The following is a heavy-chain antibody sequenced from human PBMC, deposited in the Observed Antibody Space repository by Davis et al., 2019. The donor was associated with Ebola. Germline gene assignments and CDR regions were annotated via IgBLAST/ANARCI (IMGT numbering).Heavy chain of an antibody. J-gene: IGHJ5*02. Sequence: SVKVSCKASGGTCSSYAISWVRQAPGQGLEWMGGIIPIFGTANYAQKFQGRVTITADESTSTAYMELSSLRSEDTAVYYCARVRVAGYRNWFDPWGQGTLVTVSS. D-gene: IGHD6-19*01. V-gene: IGHV1-69*13. CDR2: IIPIFGTA. CDR1: GGTCSSYA. CDR3: ARVRVAGYRNWFDP.